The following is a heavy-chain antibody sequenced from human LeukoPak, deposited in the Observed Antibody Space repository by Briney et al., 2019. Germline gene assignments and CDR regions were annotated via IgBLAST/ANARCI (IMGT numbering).Heavy chain of an antibody. Sequence: SETLSLTCAVYGGSFSGYYWSWIRQPPGKGLEWIGEINHSGSTNYNPSLTSRVTISVDTSKNQFSLKLSSVTAADTAVYYCAREQGGDSGWYRRGPFDIWGQGTMVTVSS. V-gene: IGHV4-34*01. D-gene: IGHD6-19*01. CDR1: GGSFSGYY. CDR3: AREQGGDSGWYRRGPFDI. CDR2: INHSGST. J-gene: IGHJ3*02.